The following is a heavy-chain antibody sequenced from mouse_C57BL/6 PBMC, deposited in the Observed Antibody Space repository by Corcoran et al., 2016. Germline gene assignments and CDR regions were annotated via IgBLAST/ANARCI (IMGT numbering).Heavy chain of an antibody. CDR2: INPNNGGT. J-gene: IGHJ2*01. V-gene: IGHV1-26*01. D-gene: IGHD1-1*01. CDR3: ALITTVDYYFDY. CDR1: GYTFTDYY. Sequence: EVQLQQSGPELVKPGASVKISCKASGYTFTDYYMNWVKQSHGKSLEWIGDINPNNGGTSYNKKVKGKATLTVDKSSSTASMELRSLTSEDSAVYYCALITTVDYYFDYWGQGTTLTVSS.